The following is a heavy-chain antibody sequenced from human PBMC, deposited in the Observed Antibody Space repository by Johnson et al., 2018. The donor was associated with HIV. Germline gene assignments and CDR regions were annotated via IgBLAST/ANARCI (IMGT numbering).Heavy chain of an antibody. J-gene: IGHJ3*02. V-gene: IGHV3-9*01. CDR3: VLQFLEWLSSDAFDI. CDR2: INWNGGST. D-gene: IGHD3-3*01. Sequence: VQLVESGGGLVQPGRSLRLSCAASGFTFDDYAMHWVRQAPGKGLEWVSGINWNGGSTGYADSVKGRFTISRDNSKNTLYLQMNSLRAEDTAVYYCVLQFLEWLSSDAFDIWGQGTMVTVSS. CDR1: GFTFDDYA.